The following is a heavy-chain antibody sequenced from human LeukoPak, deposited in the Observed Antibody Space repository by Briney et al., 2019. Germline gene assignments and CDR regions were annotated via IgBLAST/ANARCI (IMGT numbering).Heavy chain of an antibody. J-gene: IGHJ4*02. CDR2: GST. V-gene: IGHV4-34*01. CDR3: AGTLQYFDY. D-gene: IGHD4-11*01. Sequence: GSTNYNPSLKSRVTISVDTSKNQFSLKLSSVTAADTAVYYCAGTLQYFDYWGQGTLVTVSS.